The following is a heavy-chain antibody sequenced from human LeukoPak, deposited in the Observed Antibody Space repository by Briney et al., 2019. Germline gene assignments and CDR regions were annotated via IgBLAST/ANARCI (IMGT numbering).Heavy chain of an antibody. V-gene: IGHV3-74*01. D-gene: IGHD2-2*02. Sequence: GGSLRLSCAASGFNFKNYWMHWVRQAPGKGLEWVSRIINDGSSTTYADSVKGRFTISRDNAKDTLYLQMNSLRVEDTAVYYCASGRLEVLYGAYYYYGMDVWGQGTTVTVSS. CDR2: IINDGSST. CDR3: ASGRLEVLYGAYYYYGMDV. CDR1: GFNFKNYW. J-gene: IGHJ6*02.